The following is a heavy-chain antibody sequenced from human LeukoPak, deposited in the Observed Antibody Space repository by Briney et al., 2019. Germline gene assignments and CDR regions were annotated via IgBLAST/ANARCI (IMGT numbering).Heavy chain of an antibody. CDR1: GYTFTSYA. J-gene: IGHJ5*02. Sequence: GASAKVSCKASGYTFTSYAMNWVRQAPGQGLEWMGWINTNTGNPTYAQGFTGRFVFSLDTSVSTAYLQISSLRAEDTAVYYCAREPVVVTSPFDPWGQGTLVTVSS. D-gene: IGHD2-21*01. CDR3: AREPVVVTSPFDP. V-gene: IGHV7-4-1*02. CDR2: INTNTGNP.